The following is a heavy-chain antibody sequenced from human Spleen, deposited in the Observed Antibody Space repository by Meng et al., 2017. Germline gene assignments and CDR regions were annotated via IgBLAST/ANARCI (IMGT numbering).Heavy chain of an antibody. J-gene: IGHJ3*02. CDR1: GYTFTSYA. CDR3: ASSPHGSGSFVDGFNI. V-gene: IGHV7-4-1*02. Sequence: ASVKVSCKASGYTFTSYAMNWVRQAPGQGLEWMGWINTNTGKPTYDQGFTGRFVLSLDTSVSTAYLQITSLKTEDTAVYYCASSPHGSGSFVDGFNIWGQGTMVTVSS. CDR2: INTNTGKP. D-gene: IGHD3-10*01.